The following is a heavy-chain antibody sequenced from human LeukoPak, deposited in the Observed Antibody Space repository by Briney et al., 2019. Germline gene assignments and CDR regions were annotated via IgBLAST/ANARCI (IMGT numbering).Heavy chain of an antibody. Sequence: TGGSLRLSCAASGFTFSDYYMSWIRQAPEKGLEWVSYISSSGSTIYYADSVKGRFTISRDNAKNSLYLQMNSLRAEDTAVYYCAREYFYGAIFGVVIGTHGIDYWGQGTLVTVSS. J-gene: IGHJ4*02. CDR2: ISSSGSTI. D-gene: IGHD3-3*01. CDR3: AREYFYGAIFGVVIGTHGIDY. CDR1: GFTFSDYY. V-gene: IGHV3-11*04.